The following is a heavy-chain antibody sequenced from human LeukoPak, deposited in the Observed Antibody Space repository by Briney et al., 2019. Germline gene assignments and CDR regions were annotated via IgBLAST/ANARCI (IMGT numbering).Heavy chain of an antibody. Sequence: PSETLSLTCAVYGGSLSGYYWSWIRQPPGKGLEWIGEINHSGSTNYNPSLKSRVTISVDTSKNQFSLELSSVTAADTAVYYCASLEWLPYYFDYWGQGTLVTVSS. CDR3: ASLEWLPYYFDY. CDR1: GGSLSGYY. CDR2: INHSGST. D-gene: IGHD3-3*01. V-gene: IGHV4-34*01. J-gene: IGHJ4*02.